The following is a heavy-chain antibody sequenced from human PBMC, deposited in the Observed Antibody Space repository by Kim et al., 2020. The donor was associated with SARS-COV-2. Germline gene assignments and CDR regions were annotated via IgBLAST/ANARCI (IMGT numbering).Heavy chain of an antibody. CDR2: ISPNNGAT. J-gene: IGHJ6*02. CDR1: GYPFSGFY. V-gene: IGHV1-2*02. Sequence: ASVKVSCKTSGYPFSGFYIHWVRQAPGQGLEWMGWISPNNGATKNAEASQGRVTMTRDTSINTAYLELSRLKFDDTAIYFCARGSDYHGLDVWGRGTTITVSS. CDR3: ARGSDYHGLDV.